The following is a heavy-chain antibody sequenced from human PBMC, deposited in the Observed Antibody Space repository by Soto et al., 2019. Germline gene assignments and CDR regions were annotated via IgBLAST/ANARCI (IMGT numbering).Heavy chain of an antibody. J-gene: IGHJ6*02. D-gene: IGHD1-1*01. Sequence: QVQLQQSGPGLVKPSQTLSLTCAISGDSVSSNSAAWNWIRQSPSRGLEWLGRTYYRSKWYNDYAVSVKSRITINPDTSKNQFSLQLNSVTPEDTAVYYCARDNRHTSRPRGGVEAYYYYGMDVWGQGTTVTVSS. CDR3: ARDNRHTSRPRGGVEAYYYYGMDV. V-gene: IGHV6-1*01. CDR2: TYYRSKWYN. CDR1: GDSVSSNSAA.